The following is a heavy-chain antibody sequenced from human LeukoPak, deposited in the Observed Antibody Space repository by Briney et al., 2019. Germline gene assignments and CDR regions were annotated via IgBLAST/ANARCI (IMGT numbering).Heavy chain of an antibody. CDR3: ARGPYSSGWYGYYYYYYMDV. D-gene: IGHD6-19*01. V-gene: IGHV1-8*03. CDR2: MNPNSGNT. J-gene: IGHJ6*03. Sequence: GASVKVPCKASGYTFTSYDINWVRQATGQGLEWMGWMNPNSGNTGYAQKFQGRVTITRNTSISTAYMELSSLRSEDTAVYYCARGPYSSGWYGYYYYYYMDVWGKGTTVTVSS. CDR1: GYTFTSYD.